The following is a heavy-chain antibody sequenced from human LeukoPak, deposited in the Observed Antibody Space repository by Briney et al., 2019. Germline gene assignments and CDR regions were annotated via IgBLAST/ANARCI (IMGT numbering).Heavy chain of an antibody. CDR1: GYIFTTYA. CDR3: AREGSSGWSRLLSD. Sequence: ASVKVSCKASGYIFTTYAMNWVRQAPGQGLEWMGWINTNTGNPTYAQGFTGRFVFSLDTSVSTAYLQISSLKAEDTAVYYCAREGSSGWSRLLSDWGQGTLVTVSS. D-gene: IGHD6-19*01. J-gene: IGHJ4*02. CDR2: INTNTGNP. V-gene: IGHV7-4-1*02.